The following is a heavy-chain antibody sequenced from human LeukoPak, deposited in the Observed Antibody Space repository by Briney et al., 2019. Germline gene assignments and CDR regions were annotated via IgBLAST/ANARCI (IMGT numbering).Heavy chain of an antibody. D-gene: IGHD5/OR15-5a*01. CDR3: AKSVSGDAFDI. J-gene: IGHJ3*02. CDR2: IIPILNIT. V-gene: IGHV1-69*04. Sequence: GASVKVSCKASGGIFSSFAISWVRQAPGQGLEWMGRIIPILNITNYAQNFQGRLTITADKSTTTAYMELTSLISEDTAVFYCAKSVSGDAFDIWGQGTMVTVSS. CDR1: GGIFSSFA.